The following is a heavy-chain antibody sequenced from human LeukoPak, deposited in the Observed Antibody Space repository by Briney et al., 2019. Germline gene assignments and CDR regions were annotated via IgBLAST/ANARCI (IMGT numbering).Heavy chain of an antibody. CDR1: GGSISSGSYY. D-gene: IGHD7-27*01. CDR3: AREGMRNLGIHYYYYYYMDV. Sequence: PSETLSLTCTVSGGSISSGSYYWSWIRQPAGKGLEWIGRIYTSGSTNYNPSLKSRVTISVDTSKNQFSLKLSSVTAADTAVYYCAREGMRNLGIHYYYYYYMDVWGKGTTVTVSS. CDR2: IYTSGST. J-gene: IGHJ6*03. V-gene: IGHV4-61*02.